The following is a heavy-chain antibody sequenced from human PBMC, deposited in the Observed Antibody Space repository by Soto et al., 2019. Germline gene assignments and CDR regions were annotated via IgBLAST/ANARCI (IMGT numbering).Heavy chain of an antibody. Sequence: GASVKVSCKTSGYTFTSYAMHWVRQAPGQRLEWMGWINAGNGNTKYSQKFQGRVTITIDTSASTAYMELSSLRSEDTAIYYCARDLRGRPAYWGRRTLVTGSA. V-gene: IGHV1-3*01. CDR3: ARDLRGRPAY. D-gene: IGHD5-12*01. J-gene: IGHJ4*02. CDR2: INAGNGNT. CDR1: GYTFTSYA.